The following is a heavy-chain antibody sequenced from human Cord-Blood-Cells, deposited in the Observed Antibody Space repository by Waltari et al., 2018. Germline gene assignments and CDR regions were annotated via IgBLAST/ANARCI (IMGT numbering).Heavy chain of an antibody. Sequence: QVQLVQSGAEVKKPGASVKVSCKASGDPFTGYYMHWVRQAPGQGLGWMGWSNPNSGGTNYAQKFQGRVTMTRDTSISTAYMELSRLRADDTAVYYCARSVNRGAFDIWGQGTMVTVSS. CDR1: GDPFTGYY. CDR3: ARSVNRGAFDI. CDR2: SNPNSGGT. V-gene: IGHV1-2*02. D-gene: IGHD3-10*01. J-gene: IGHJ3*02.